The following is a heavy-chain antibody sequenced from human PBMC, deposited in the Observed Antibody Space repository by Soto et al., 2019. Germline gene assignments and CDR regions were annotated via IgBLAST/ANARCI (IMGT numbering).Heavy chain of an antibody. D-gene: IGHD3-22*01. J-gene: IGHJ5*02. CDR3: ARDYYDSSYNWFDP. CDR1: DGSISSFY. V-gene: IGHV4-59*01. CDR2: IYYSGST. Sequence: TSETLSLTCSISDGSISSFYWSWIRQPPGKGLEWIGYIYYSGSTNYNPSLNSRVSISVDTSKNQFSLKLSSVTAADTAVYYCARDYYDSSYNWFDPWGQGTLVTVSS.